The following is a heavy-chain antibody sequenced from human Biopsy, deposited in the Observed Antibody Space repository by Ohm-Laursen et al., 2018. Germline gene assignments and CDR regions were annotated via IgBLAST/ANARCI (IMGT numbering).Heavy chain of an antibody. CDR1: GGSLSNYA. V-gene: IGHV1-69*05. CDR3: ASQTPRNPNILTGAFHYDMAV. CDR2: IVTFFGTV. J-gene: IGHJ6*02. Sequence: SVKVSCKFSGGSLSNYAVSWVRQAPGQGLEWMGGIVTFFGTVKYAQRFQGRLTITTDRSTDTAYMELSSLTSEDTAVYYCASQTPRNPNILTGAFHYDMAVWGQGTTVTVSS. D-gene: IGHD3-9*01.